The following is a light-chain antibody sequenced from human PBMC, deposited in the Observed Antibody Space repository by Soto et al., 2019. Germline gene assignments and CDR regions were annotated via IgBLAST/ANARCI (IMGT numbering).Light chain of an antibody. V-gene: IGKV3D-20*02. Sequence: EIVLTQSPGTLSLSPGERATLSCRASQSVSSSYLAWYQQKPGQAPRLLIYGASNRATGIPARFSGSGSGTDFTLIISSLEPEDFAVYYCQQRSNWPGTFGQGTKVDIK. CDR1: QSVSSSY. J-gene: IGKJ1*01. CDR2: GAS. CDR3: QQRSNWPGT.